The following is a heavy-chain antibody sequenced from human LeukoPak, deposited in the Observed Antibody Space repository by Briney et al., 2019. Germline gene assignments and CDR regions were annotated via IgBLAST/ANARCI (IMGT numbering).Heavy chain of an antibody. CDR2: ISGGGDNT. CDR1: GFTFSSYA. V-gene: IGHV3-23*01. D-gene: IGHD2-2*01. J-gene: IGHJ5*02. Sequence: GGSLRLSCAASGFTFSSYAMSWVRQAPGKGLEWVSTISGGGDNTYYTDSVKGRFTISRDNSKNTLYLQMNSLRTEDTALYYCARDTRLGYCRSTSCYASWYDPWGQGTLVAVSS. CDR3: ARDTRLGYCRSTSCYASWYDP.